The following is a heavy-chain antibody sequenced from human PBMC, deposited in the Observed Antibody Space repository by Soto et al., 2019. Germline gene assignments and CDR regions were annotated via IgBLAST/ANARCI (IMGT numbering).Heavy chain of an antibody. CDR3: ARGHISSTKNWLDP. D-gene: IGHD6-6*01. CDR2: MNPNSGNT. Sequence: QVQLVQSGAEVKTPGASVKVSCKGSGYTFTSSHINWVRQATGQGGEWMGWMNPNSGNTGYAQTLQGRVTMTWDTSISTAYMELSSLRFEDTAMYYCARGHISSTKNWLDPWGQGTLVTVSS. CDR1: GYTFTSSH. V-gene: IGHV1-8*01. J-gene: IGHJ5*02.